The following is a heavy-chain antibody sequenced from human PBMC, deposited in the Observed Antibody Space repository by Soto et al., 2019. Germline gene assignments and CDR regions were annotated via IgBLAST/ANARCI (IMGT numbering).Heavy chain of an antibody. CDR3: AKAARGSYYFDY. CDR1: VFTLSIYS. CDR2: ISSSGGST. Sequence: GSRILSCATSVFTLSIYSMSWVRQAPGRGLEWVSVISSSGGSTYHSDSVKGRLTISRDNSKNTLYLQMNSLRAEDTAVYYCAKAARGSYYFDYWGQGTLVTVSS. D-gene: IGHD6-6*01. J-gene: IGHJ4*02. V-gene: IGHV3-23*01.